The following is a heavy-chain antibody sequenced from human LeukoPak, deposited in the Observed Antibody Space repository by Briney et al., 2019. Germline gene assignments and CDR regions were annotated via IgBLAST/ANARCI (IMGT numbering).Heavy chain of an antibody. CDR2: INHSGST. D-gene: IGHD2-15*01. V-gene: IGHV4-34*01. CDR1: GGSFSGYY. J-gene: IGHJ6*03. Sequence: PSETLSLTCAVYGGSFSGYYWSWIRQPPGKGLEWIGEINHSGSTNYNPSLKSRVTISVDTSKNQFSLKLSSVTAADTAVYYCARSLGYCSGGSCYYYYYMDVWGKGTTVTISS. CDR3: ARSLGYCSGGSCYYYYYMDV.